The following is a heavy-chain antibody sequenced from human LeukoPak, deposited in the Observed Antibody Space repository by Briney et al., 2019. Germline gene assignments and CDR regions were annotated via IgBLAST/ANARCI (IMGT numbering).Heavy chain of an antibody. CDR1: GGSISSNSFY. V-gene: IGHV4-39*01. Sequence: SETLSLTCTVSGGSISSNSFYWGWIRQPSGKGLEWIGSIYYGGSTYYNPSLKSRVTISVDTSKNQFSLTLNSVTAADMSVYYCARWVGAADYWGQGTLVTVSS. CDR3: ARWVGAADY. CDR2: IYYGGST. J-gene: IGHJ4*02. D-gene: IGHD2-15*01.